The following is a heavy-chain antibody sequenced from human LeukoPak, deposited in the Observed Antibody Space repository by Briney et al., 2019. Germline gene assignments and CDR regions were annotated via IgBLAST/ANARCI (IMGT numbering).Heavy chain of an antibody. CDR2: ISGSGGST. CDR1: GFTFSSYA. CDR3: TRVGYIDEGIDY. J-gene: IGHJ4*02. Sequence: GGSLRLSCAASGFTFSSYAMSWVRQAPGKGLEWVSAISGSGGSTYYAGSVKGRFTISRDNAKNSLYLQMNSLRAEDTAIYYCTRVGYIDEGIDYWGQGTLVTVSS. D-gene: IGHD5-24*01. V-gene: IGHV3-23*01.